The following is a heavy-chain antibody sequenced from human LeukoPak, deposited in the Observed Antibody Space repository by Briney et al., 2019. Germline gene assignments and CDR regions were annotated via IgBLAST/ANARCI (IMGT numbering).Heavy chain of an antibody. CDR1: GGSFSSGDYY. J-gene: IGHJ4*02. CDR2: IYYSGST. V-gene: IGHV4-30-4*01. CDR3: ARYYCGSTSCPGIDY. D-gene: IGHD2-2*01. Sequence: SETLSLTCSVSGGSFSSGDYYWSWIRQPPGKGLEWIGYIYYSGSTYYNPSPKSRVTISVDTSKNQFSLRLTSVTPADTAFYYCARYYCGSTSCPGIDYWGQGTLVTVSS.